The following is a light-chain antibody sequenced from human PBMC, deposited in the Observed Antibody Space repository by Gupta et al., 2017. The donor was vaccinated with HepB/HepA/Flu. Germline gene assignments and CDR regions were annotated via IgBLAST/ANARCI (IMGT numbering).Light chain of an antibody. Sequence: IVLTQSPATLSLSPGERATLSCRASQSVSSYLAWYQQKPGQAPRLLIYDASNRATGIPARFSGSGSGTDCTLTISSLEPEDFAVYYCQQRSNWPRPTFGQGTRLEIK. CDR1: QSVSSY. CDR3: QQRSNWPRPT. V-gene: IGKV3-11*01. J-gene: IGKJ5*01. CDR2: DAS.